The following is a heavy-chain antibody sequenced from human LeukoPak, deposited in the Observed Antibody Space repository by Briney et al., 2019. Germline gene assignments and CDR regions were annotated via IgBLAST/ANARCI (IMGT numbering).Heavy chain of an antibody. CDR3: ARGTQGYSSSWYDY. V-gene: IGHV3-64*01. CDR1: GFTFSSYA. J-gene: IGHJ4*02. Sequence: PGGSLRLSCAASGFTFSSYAMHWVRQAPGKGLEYVSAISSNGGSTYYANSVKGRFTISRDNSKNTLYLQMGSLRTEDMAVYYCARGTQGYSSSWYDYWGQGTLVTVSS. CDR2: ISSNGGST. D-gene: IGHD6-13*01.